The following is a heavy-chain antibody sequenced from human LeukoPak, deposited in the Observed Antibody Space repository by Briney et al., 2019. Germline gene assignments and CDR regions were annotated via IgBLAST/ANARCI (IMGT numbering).Heavy chain of an antibody. CDR3: ARELGALDT. Sequence: SQTLSLTCAISGDSVSSNSPAWNWIRQSPSRGLEWLGRTYYRSKWYNDYAVSVKSRITINPDTSNNQLSLQLSSVTPEDTAVYYCARELGALDTWGQGILVTVSS. J-gene: IGHJ5*02. V-gene: IGHV6-1*01. CDR2: TYYRSKWYN. D-gene: IGHD4-17*01. CDR1: GDSVSSNSPA.